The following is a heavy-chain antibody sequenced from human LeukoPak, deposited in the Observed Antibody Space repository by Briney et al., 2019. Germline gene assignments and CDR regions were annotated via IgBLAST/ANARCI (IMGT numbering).Heavy chain of an antibody. CDR1: GFTFSSYA. J-gene: IGHJ4*02. CDR3: AETGSPVVVVVTAIGY. Sequence: GGSLRLSCAASGFTFSSYAMSWVRQAPGKGLEWVSAISGSGGSTYYADSVKGRFTISRDNSKNTLYLQMNSLRAEDTAVYYCAETGSPVVVVVTAIGYWGQGTLVTVSS. D-gene: IGHD2-21*02. CDR2: ISGSGGST. V-gene: IGHV3-23*01.